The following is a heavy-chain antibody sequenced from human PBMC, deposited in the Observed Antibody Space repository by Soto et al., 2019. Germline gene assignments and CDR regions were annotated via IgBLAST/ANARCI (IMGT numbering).Heavy chain of an antibody. CDR1: EFSFSNYG. CDR3: AKDRYDYGDLDY. Sequence: PGGSLRLSCAASEFSFSNYGMHWVRQAPGKGLEWVAIISYDGSKKYYTDSVKGRFTISRDNSKNTLYLQMSSLRAEDTAVYYCAKDRYDYGDLDYWGQGTLVTVSS. CDR2: ISYDGSKK. D-gene: IGHD4-17*01. J-gene: IGHJ4*02. V-gene: IGHV3-30*18.